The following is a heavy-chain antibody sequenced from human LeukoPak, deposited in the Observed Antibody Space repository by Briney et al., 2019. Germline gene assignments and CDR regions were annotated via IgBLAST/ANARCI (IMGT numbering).Heavy chain of an antibody. D-gene: IGHD1-26*01. CDR3: AREGENRFDP. J-gene: IGHJ5*02. V-gene: IGHV1-8*02. CDR2: MNPNSGNT. CDR1: GGTFSSYA. Sequence: ASVKVSCKASGGTFSSYAISWVRQAPGQGLEWMGWMNPNSGNTGYAQKFQGRVTMTRNTSISTAYMELSSLRSEDTAVYYCAREGENRFDPWGQGTLVTVSS.